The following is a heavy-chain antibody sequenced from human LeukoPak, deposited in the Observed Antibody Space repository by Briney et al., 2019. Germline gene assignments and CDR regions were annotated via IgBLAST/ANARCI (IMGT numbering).Heavy chain of an antibody. CDR1: GYTFTSYG. V-gene: IGHV1-18*01. Sequence: ASVKVSCKASGYTFTSYGIIWVRQAPGQGLKCMGWISGFNGNTNSAQKFQGRVTLTTDTSTSTAYMELRSLRSDDTAVYYCARDRDGYYGGDYWGQGTLVTVSS. CDR2: ISGFNGNT. D-gene: IGHD5-24*01. J-gene: IGHJ4*02. CDR3: ARDRDGYYGGDY.